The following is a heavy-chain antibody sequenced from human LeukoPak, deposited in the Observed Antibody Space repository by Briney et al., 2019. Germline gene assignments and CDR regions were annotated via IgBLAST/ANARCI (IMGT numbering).Heavy chain of an antibody. D-gene: IGHD6-13*01. J-gene: IGHJ6*03. CDR1: GFTFSSYW. CDR3: ARDSIAAVGLYYYMDV. Sequence: PGGSLRLSCAASGFTFSSYWMHWVRQAPGKGLVWVSRINTDGSSTSYADSVKGRFTISRDNAKNTLYLQMNSLRAEDTAVYYCARDSIAAVGLYYYMDVWGRGTTATVSS. CDR2: INTDGSST. V-gene: IGHV3-74*01.